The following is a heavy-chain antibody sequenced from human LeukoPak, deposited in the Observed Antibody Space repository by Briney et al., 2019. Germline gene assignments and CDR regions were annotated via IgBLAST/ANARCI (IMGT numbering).Heavy chain of an antibody. V-gene: IGHV5-51*01. CDR2: IYPDDSDT. Sequence: GESLKISCKGSGYSFSSNWIGWVRQMPGKGLEWMGIIYPDDSDTRYSPSFQGQVTISADKSISTAYLQWSSLKASDTAMYYCARHVDPIAAVWFDPWGQGTLVTVSS. J-gene: IGHJ5*02. CDR3: ARHVDPIAAVWFDP. CDR1: GYSFSSNW. D-gene: IGHD6-13*01.